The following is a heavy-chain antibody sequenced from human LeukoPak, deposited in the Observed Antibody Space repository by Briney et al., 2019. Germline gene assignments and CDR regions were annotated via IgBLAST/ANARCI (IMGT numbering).Heavy chain of an antibody. CDR3: ARGSIYEGSVFLSY. D-gene: IGHD3-3*01. CDR2: ISSSSSYI. J-gene: IGHJ4*02. Sequence: TSGGSLRLSCAASGFTFSRYWMHWVRQAPGKGLVWVSSISSSSSYIYYADSVKGRFTISRDNAKTSLYLQMNSLRAEDTAVYYCARGSIYEGSVFLSYWGQGTLVTVSS. V-gene: IGHV3-21*01. CDR1: GFTFSRYW.